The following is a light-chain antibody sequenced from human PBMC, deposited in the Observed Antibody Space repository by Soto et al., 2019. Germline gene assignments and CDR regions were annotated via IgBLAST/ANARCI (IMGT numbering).Light chain of an antibody. CDR3: SSYTSSTAYV. CDR2: EVS. Sequence: QSALTQPASVSGSPGQSITISCTGTSSDVGGYNYVSWYQLHPGKAPKLRVYEVSNRPSGVSNRFSGSKSGNTASLTISGLQAEDEADYYCSSYTSSTAYVFGTGTKVTVL. CDR1: SSDVGGYNY. J-gene: IGLJ1*01. V-gene: IGLV2-14*01.